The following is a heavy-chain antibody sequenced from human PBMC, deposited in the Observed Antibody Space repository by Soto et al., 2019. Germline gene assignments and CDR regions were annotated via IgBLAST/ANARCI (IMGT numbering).Heavy chain of an antibody. CDR3: ARDVRGYYGSGSWFDP. V-gene: IGHV4-30-2*01. D-gene: IGHD3-10*01. J-gene: IGHJ5*02. Sequence: SETLSLTCAVSGGSISSGGYSWSWIRQPPGKGLEWIGYIYHSGSTYYNPSLKNRVTISVDTSKNQFSLKLSSVTVADTAVYYCARDVRGYYGSGSWFDPWGQGTLVTVSS. CDR1: GGSISSGGYS. CDR2: IYHSGST.